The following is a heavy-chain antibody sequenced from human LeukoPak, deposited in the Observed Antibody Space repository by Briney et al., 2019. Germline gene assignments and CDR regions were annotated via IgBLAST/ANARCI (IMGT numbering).Heavy chain of an antibody. V-gene: IGHV5-51*01. CDR2: INPGDSDA. D-gene: IGHD3-16*01. CDR1: AYSFISYW. Sequence: GESLKISSEASAYSFISYWIGWVRQMPGKTLEWMGFINPGDSDARYSPSFQGQVTISVDKSISTAYLQWSSLKASDTAMYYCARGEIYFDYWGQGTLVTVSP. CDR3: ARGEIYFDY. J-gene: IGHJ4*02.